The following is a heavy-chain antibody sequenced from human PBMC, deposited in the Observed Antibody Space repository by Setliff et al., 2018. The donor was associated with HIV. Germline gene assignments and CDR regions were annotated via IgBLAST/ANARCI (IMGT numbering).Heavy chain of an antibody. CDR2: INHSGST. J-gene: IGHJ1*01. V-gene: IGHV4-34*01. CDR3: ARARRAGSGPKYFQH. CDR1: GGSFNGYY. Sequence: SQTLSLTCAVYGGSFNGYYWSWIRQPPGKGLEWIGEINHSGSTNYNPSLKSRVTMSVDKSKNQFSLRLSSVTAADTAVYYCARARRAGSGPKYFQHWGQGTLGTVSS. D-gene: IGHD2-15*01.